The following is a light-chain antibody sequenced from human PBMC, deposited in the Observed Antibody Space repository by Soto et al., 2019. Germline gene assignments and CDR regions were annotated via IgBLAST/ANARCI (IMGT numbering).Light chain of an antibody. CDR2: ANS. CDR3: GSWDNSLSAVV. CDR1: SSNIGNND. Sequence: SVRTHPRSGWGAPAQKVAISCYGGSSNIGNNDLSWYQQLPGSAPKLLNHANSERPSRIHDRFSGSQSGTFATLGLTRLQPGDEADYYCGSWDNSLSAVVFGGGT. V-gene: IGLV1-51*01. J-gene: IGLJ2*01.